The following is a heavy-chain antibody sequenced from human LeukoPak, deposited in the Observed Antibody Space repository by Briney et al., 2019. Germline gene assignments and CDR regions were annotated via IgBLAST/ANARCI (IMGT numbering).Heavy chain of an antibody. CDR3: AKDDAWLQYGN. Sequence: GGSLRLSCAASGFTFSSHGMNSVRQAPGKGPEWVSGISPNGVITYYADSVKGRFTISRDNSKGTVYLQMNSLSPEDTAVYYCAKDDAWLQYGNWGRGTLVTVSS. J-gene: IGHJ4*02. V-gene: IGHV3-23*01. CDR1: GFTFSSHG. D-gene: IGHD5-24*01. CDR2: ISPNGVIT.